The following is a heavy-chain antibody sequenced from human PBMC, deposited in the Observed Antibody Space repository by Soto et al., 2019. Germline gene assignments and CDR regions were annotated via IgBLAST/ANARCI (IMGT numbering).Heavy chain of an antibody. CDR2: IYYSGRT. J-gene: IGHJ4*02. CDR3: ARQGMKGIAVAGASGDS. D-gene: IGHD6-19*01. V-gene: IGHV4-39*01. CDR1: GASISSSSYY. Sequence: QLQLQESGPGLVKPSETLSLTCTVSGASISSSSYYWGWIRQPPGKGLEWIGNIYYSGRTYYNPSLESRVTISIDTSKNQFSLNLSSVTAADTAVYYCARQGMKGIAVAGASGDSWGQGTLVTVSS.